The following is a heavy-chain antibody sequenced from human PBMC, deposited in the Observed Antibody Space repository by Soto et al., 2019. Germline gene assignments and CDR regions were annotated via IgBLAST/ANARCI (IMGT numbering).Heavy chain of an antibody. CDR2: IKFDGSST. Sequence: EVQLVESGGGLVQPGGSLRLSCAASGFAFSTYWMHWVRQAPGKGLLWVARIKFDGSSTYSADSVKGSFTISRDDAKNTLYLQMNCLRVDDPAVYYCARGAKNIYAMDVWGQGTTVTVSS. CDR1: GFAFSTYW. CDR3: ARGAKNIYAMDV. J-gene: IGHJ6*02. V-gene: IGHV3-74*01. D-gene: IGHD5-12*01.